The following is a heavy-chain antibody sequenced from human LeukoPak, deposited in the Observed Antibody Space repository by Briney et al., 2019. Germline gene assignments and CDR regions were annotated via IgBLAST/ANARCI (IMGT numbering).Heavy chain of an antibody. J-gene: IGHJ4*02. CDR3: ARVLVKTRGDYFHDDY. CDR2: ISAYDDKR. Sequence: ASVKVSCKASGYTFTSYGISWARQAPGQGLEWMGWISAYDDKRNSVQRFQDRITMTTDTSTSTSYLELRNLRSDDTAVYYCARVLVKTRGDYFHDDYWGQGTLVTVSS. V-gene: IGHV1-18*01. D-gene: IGHD2/OR15-2a*01. CDR1: GYTFTSYG.